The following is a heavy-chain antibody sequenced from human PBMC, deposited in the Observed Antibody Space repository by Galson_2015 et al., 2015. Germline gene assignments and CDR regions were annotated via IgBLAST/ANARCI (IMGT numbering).Heavy chain of an antibody. Sequence: LRLSCAASGFTFSSYATSWVRQAPGKGLEWVSAISGSGGSTYYADSVKGRFTISRDNSKNTLYLQMNSLRAEDTAVYYCAKDRYYDFWSGKYYYYGMDVWGQGTTVTVSS. CDR1: GFTFSSYA. J-gene: IGHJ6*02. V-gene: IGHV3-23*01. D-gene: IGHD3-3*01. CDR3: AKDRYYDFWSGKYYYYGMDV. CDR2: ISGSGGST.